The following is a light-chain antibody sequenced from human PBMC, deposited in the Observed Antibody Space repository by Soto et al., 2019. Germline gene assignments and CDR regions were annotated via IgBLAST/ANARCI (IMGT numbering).Light chain of an antibody. Sequence: IVMTQSPGTLSLSPGERASLSWRASQSVSSRLAWYQQKPGQAPRLLISGASSRATGIPDRFSGSGFGTDFTLTISRLEPEDLALYYCQHYTGGSRITFGQGTRWRL. CDR1: QSVSSR. CDR3: QHYTGGSRIT. V-gene: IGKV3-20*01. CDR2: GAS. J-gene: IGKJ5*01.